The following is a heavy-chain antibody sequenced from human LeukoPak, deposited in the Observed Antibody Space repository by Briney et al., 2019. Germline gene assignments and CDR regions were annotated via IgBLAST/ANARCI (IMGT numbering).Heavy chain of an antibody. V-gene: IGHV3-43*01. Sequence: GGSLRLSCAASGFTFDDYTMHWVRQAPGKGLEWVSLISWGGGSTYYADSVKGRFTISRDNSKNSLYLQMNSLRTEDTAVYYCAKDSKTYSGSYGVDYWGQGTLVTVSS. CDR2: ISWGGGST. CDR1: GFTFDDYT. J-gene: IGHJ4*02. D-gene: IGHD1-26*01. CDR3: AKDSKTYSGSYGVDY.